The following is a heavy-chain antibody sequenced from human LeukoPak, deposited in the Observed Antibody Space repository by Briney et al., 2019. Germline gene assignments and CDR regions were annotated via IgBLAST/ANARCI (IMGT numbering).Heavy chain of an antibody. V-gene: IGHV1-18*01. CDR3: ARDRDIVEVPAAPADY. Sequence: ASVKVSCKASGYTFISYGISWVRQAPGQGLEWMGWISAYNGNTKSAQKFQGRVTMTRDTSTSTAYMELRSLRSDDTAMYYCARDRDIVEVPAAPADYWGQGTLVTVSS. CDR2: ISAYNGNT. D-gene: IGHD2-2*01. J-gene: IGHJ4*02. CDR1: GYTFISYG.